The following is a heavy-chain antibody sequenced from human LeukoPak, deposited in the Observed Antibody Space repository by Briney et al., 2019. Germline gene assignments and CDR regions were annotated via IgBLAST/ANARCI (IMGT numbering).Heavy chain of an antibody. V-gene: IGHV1-69*05. J-gene: IGHJ5*02. D-gene: IGHD2-2*01. CDR3: ARNPPEVVQAATRYWFDP. CDR2: IIPIFGTA. Sequence: GASVKVSCKASGGTFSSYAISWVRQAPGQGLEWMGGIIPIFGTANYAQKFQGRVTITTDESTSTAYMELSSLRSEDTAVYYCARNPPEVVQAATRYWFDPWGQGTLVTVSS. CDR1: GGTFSSYA.